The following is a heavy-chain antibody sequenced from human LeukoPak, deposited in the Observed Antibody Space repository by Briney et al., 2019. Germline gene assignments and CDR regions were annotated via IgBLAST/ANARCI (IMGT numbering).Heavy chain of an antibody. CDR1: GFTFSSYD. J-gene: IGHJ4*02. V-gene: IGHV3-23*01. Sequence: PGGSLRLSCAASGFTFSSYDMSWVRQAPGNGLEWVSAISGGGGNKYYADSGKGRFTISRANSKNTLDLQQNSLRAEDTAVYYCAKDLPSSSWYVGTGEGPTIYCWRQGTLLSVS. D-gene: IGHD6-13*01. CDR2: ISGGGGNK. CDR3: AKDLPSSSWYVGTGEGPTIYC.